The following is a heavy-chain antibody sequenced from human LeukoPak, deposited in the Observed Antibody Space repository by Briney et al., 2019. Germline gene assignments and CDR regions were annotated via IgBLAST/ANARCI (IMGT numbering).Heavy chain of an antibody. CDR2: IWYDGSNK. V-gene: IGHV3-33*08. D-gene: IGHD4-23*01. CDR3: ARDGGYGGNPNDAFDM. J-gene: IGHJ3*02. Sequence: HTGGSLRLSCAASGFTFSDYYMSWIRQAPGKGLEWVAIIWYDGSNKSYADSVKGRFTISRDNSKNTLYLQMNSLRAEDTAVYYCARDGGYGGNPNDAFDMWGQGKTVSVSS. CDR1: GFTFSDYY.